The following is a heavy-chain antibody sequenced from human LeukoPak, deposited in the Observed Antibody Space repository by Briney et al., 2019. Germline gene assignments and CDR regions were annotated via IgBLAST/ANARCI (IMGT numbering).Heavy chain of an antibody. V-gene: IGHV5-51*01. Sequence: GESLKISCKGSGYSFTSYWIGWVRQMPGKGLEWMGIIYPGDSDTRCSPSFQGQVTISADKSISTAYLQWSSLKASDTAMYYCARQNRRVGASQPPSMVEVRRADYFDYWGQGTLVTVSS. J-gene: IGHJ4*02. CDR3: ARQNRRVGASQPPSMVEVRRADYFDY. CDR2: IYPGDSDT. CDR1: GYSFTSYW. D-gene: IGHD3-10*01.